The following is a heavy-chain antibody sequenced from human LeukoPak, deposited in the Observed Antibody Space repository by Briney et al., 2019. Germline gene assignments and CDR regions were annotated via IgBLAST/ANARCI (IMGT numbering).Heavy chain of an antibody. D-gene: IGHD3-16*01. CDR3: ARGGSRTWGLAY. V-gene: IGHV1-2*02. Sequence: ASVKVSCKASGYTFTVYYIHWVRQAPGQGPEWMGWINPSSGGTKYAEKFQGRVTMTRDTSISTIYMEVGRLTSDDTAVYYCARGGSRTWGLAYWGQGTLVAVSS. J-gene: IGHJ4*02. CDR1: GYTFTVYY. CDR2: INPSSGGT.